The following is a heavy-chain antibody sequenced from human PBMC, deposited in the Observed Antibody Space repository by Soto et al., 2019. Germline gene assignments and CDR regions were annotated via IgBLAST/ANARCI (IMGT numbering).Heavy chain of an antibody. D-gene: IGHD2-15*01. CDR3: VEHCSGGGWYPRVVEA. V-gene: IGHV3-23*01. CDR2: ISGTGGST. Sequence: EVHLLESGGGVVQPGGSLRLSCAASGFTFSSYAMSWVRQAPGKGLEWVSGISGTGGSTHYTDSVKGRVTISRDNSKNTEYLQMNSVRAEDTGVYYCVEHCSGGGWYPRVVEAWGQGTTVTVSS. J-gene: IGHJ6*01. CDR1: GFTFSSYA.